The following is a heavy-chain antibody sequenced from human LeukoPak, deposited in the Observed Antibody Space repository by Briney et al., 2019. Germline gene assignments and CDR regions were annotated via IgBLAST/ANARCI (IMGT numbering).Heavy chain of an antibody. CDR1: GFTFSRYW. CDR3: EGRATGLSHFDY. Sequence: QSGGSLRLSCAASGFTFSRYWMHWVRQAAGKGLVWVSRIDSDGTNRDYADSVKGRFTISRDNAKNTVYLQMNSLRDEDTAVYYCEGRATGLSHFDYWGQGTLVTVSS. J-gene: IGHJ4*02. CDR2: IDSDGTNR. D-gene: IGHD3-9*01. V-gene: IGHV3-74*01.